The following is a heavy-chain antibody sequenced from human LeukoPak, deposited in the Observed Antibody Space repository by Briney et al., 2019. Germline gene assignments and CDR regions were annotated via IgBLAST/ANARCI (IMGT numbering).Heavy chain of an antibody. D-gene: IGHD2-15*01. Sequence: ASVKVSCKASGYTFTSYDIHWVRQATGQGLEWMGWMNPNSGNTGYTQKFQGRVTMTRNTSISTAYMELSSLRSEYTAVYYCAGGARHRSNGVGPWGQGTLVTFS. J-gene: IGHJ5*02. V-gene: IGHV1-8*01. CDR3: AGGARHRSNGVGP. CDR1: GYTFTSYD. CDR2: MNPNSGNT.